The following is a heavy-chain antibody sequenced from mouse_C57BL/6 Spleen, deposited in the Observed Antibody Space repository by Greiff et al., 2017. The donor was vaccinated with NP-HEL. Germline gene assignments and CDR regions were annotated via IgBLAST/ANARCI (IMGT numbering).Heavy chain of an antibody. Sequence: EVMLVESGGGLVQPGGSLKLSCAASGFTFSDYYMYWVRQTPEKRLEWVAYISNGGGSTYYPDTVKGRFTITRDNAKNTLYLQMSRLKSEDTAMYYCARRGDDAMDYWGQGTSVTVSS. J-gene: IGHJ4*01. CDR1: GFTFSDYY. V-gene: IGHV5-12*01. CDR3: ARRGDDAMDY. CDR2: ISNGGGST.